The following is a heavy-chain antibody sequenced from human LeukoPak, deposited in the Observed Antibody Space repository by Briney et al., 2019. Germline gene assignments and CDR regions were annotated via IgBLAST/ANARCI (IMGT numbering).Heavy chain of an antibody. J-gene: IGHJ4*02. CDR2: IKQDGSEK. D-gene: IGHD3-16*01. CDR3: VRGGRGDRPNY. V-gene: IGHV3-7*01. Sequence: GGSLRLSCAASGFTLSDYWMNWVRQVPGKGLEWVANIKQDGSEKKYVDSVKGRFTISRDNAKNSLYLQIDSLRVEDTAVYYCVRGGRGDRPNYWGQGTLVTVSS. CDR1: GFTLSDYW.